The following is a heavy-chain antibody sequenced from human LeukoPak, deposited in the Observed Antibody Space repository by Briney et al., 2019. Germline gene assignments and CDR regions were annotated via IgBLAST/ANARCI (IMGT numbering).Heavy chain of an antibody. CDR1: GFTFSSYS. D-gene: IGHD2-21*01. CDR3: AIPRRGGDCCSFDY. J-gene: IGHJ4*02. V-gene: IGHV3-21*01. CDR2: ISSSSSYI. Sequence: GGSLRPSCAASGFTFSSYSMNWVRQAPGKGLEWVSSISSSSSYIYYADSVRGRFTISRDNAKNSLYLQMNSLRAEDTAVYYCAIPRRGGDCCSFDYWGQGTLVTVSS.